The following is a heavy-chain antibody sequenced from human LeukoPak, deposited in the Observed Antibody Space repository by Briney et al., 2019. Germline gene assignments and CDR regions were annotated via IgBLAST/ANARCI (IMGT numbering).Heavy chain of an antibody. Sequence: ASVKVSCKASGYTFTSYGISWVRQAPGQGLEWMGWISAYNGNTNYAQKLQGRVTMTTDTSTSTAYMELRSLRSDDTAVYYCARVPITVVVRTNWFDPWGQGTLVTVSS. CDR3: ARVPITVVVRTNWFDP. CDR2: ISAYNGNT. CDR1: GYTFTSYG. V-gene: IGHV1-18*01. J-gene: IGHJ5*02. D-gene: IGHD3-22*01.